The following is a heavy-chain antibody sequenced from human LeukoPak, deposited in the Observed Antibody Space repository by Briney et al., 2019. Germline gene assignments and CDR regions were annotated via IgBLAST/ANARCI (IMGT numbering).Heavy chain of an antibody. V-gene: IGHV3-74*01. CDR3: AKLPSYSNTFDY. J-gene: IGHJ4*02. Sequence: GGSLRLSCAASGFTFSSYWMHWVRQAPGKGLVWVSRINSDGSSTSYADSVKGRFTISRDNAKNTLYLQMNSLRAEDTAVYYCAKLPSYSNTFDYWGQGTLVTVSS. D-gene: IGHD6-13*01. CDR2: INSDGSST. CDR1: GFTFSSYW.